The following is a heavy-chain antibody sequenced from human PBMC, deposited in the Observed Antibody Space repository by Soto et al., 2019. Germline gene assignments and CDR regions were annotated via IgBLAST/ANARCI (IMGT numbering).Heavy chain of an antibody. D-gene: IGHD1-26*01. Sequence: QMQLVQSGAEVKKTGSSVTVSCKALGNTFTYRYLHWVRQAPGQALEGMGWITPFSGDVHYAQKFQERVTITSDRSINTAYMQMSSLRSEDTAMYCCASGGAGSGPFTWELPDHWGQGTLVTVSS. V-gene: IGHV1-45*02. CDR1: GNTFTYRY. CDR2: ITPFSGDV. J-gene: IGHJ4*02. CDR3: ASGGAGSGPFTWELPDH.